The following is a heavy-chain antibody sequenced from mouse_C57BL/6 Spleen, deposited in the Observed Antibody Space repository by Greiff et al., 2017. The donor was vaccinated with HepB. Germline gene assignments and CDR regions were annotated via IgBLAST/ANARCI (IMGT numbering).Heavy chain of an antibody. V-gene: IGHV1-55*01. CDR2: IYPGSGST. Sequence: QVQLQQPGAELVKPGASVKMSCKASGYTFTSYWITWVKQRPGQGLEWIGDIYPGSGSTNYNEKFKSKATLTVDTSSSTAYMQLSSLTSEDSAVYYCARWEDTTFYAMDYWGQGTSVTVSS. D-gene: IGHD5-5*01. CDR1: GYTFTSYW. J-gene: IGHJ4*01. CDR3: ARWEDTTFYAMDY.